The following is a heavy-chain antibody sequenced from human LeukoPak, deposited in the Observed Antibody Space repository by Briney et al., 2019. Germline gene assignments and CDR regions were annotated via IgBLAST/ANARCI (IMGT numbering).Heavy chain of an antibody. CDR1: GASISSYY. D-gene: IGHD3-22*01. CDR3: AGPNYYDSSGYSPDAFDI. CDR2: IYSSRS. V-gene: IGHV4-4*07. Sequence: SETLSLTCTVSGASISSYYWSWIRQPAGKGLEWIGRIYSSRSIYNPSLKSRVTMSVDTSKNQFSLKLSSVTAADTAVYYCAGPNYYDSSGYSPDAFDIWGQGTMVTVSS. J-gene: IGHJ3*02.